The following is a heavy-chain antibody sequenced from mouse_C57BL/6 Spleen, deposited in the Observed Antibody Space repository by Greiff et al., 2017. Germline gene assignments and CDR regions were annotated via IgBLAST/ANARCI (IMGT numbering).Heavy chain of an antibody. J-gene: IGHJ3*01. D-gene: IGHD4-1*02. CDR3: ARGSTGTPFAY. V-gene: IGHV1-7*01. Sequence: QVQLQQSGAELAKPGASVKLSCKASGYTFTSYWMHWVKQRPGQGLEWIGYINPSSGYTKYTQKFKDKATLTADKSSSTAYMQLSSLTYEDSAGYYCARGSTGTPFAYWGQGTLVTVSA. CDR1: GYTFTSYW. CDR2: INPSSGYT.